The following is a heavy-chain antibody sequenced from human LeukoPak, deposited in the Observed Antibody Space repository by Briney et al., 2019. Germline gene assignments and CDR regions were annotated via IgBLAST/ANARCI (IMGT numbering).Heavy chain of an antibody. D-gene: IGHD1-1*01. CDR2: MNPNSGNT. J-gene: IGHJ5*02. Sequence: GSVKVSCKASGYTFTSYDINWVRQATGQGLEWMGWMNPNSGNTGYAQKFQGRVTMTRNTSISTAYMELSSLRSEDTAVYYCARGRRKLERRLGHNWFDPWGQGTLVTVSS. V-gene: IGHV1-8*01. CDR1: GYTFTSYD. CDR3: ARGRRKLERRLGHNWFDP.